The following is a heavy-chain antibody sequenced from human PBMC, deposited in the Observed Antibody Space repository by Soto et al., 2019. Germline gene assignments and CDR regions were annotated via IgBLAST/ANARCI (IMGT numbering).Heavy chain of an antibody. CDR1: GFTFSDYA. D-gene: IGHD6-13*01. CDR3: AQDHGYTKPYGMDV. Sequence: GGSLRLSCASSGFTFSDYAMSWVRQAPGKGLEWVSGISGSGVSTYYADSLKGRFTISRDNSKSTVFLQMNSLRAEDTAVYYCAQDHGYTKPYGMDVWGQGTTVTVSS. J-gene: IGHJ6*02. CDR2: ISGSGVST. V-gene: IGHV3-23*01.